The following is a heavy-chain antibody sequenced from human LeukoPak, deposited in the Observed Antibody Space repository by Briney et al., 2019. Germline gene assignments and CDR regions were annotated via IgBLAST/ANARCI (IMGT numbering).Heavy chain of an antibody. V-gene: IGHV4-30-2*01. CDR1: GGSISSGGYY. D-gene: IGHD6-6*01. CDR3: ARRTRLAARPFDY. CDR2: IYHSGST. Sequence: SQTLSLTCTVSGGSISSGGYYWSWIRQPPGKGLEWIGYIYHSGSTYYNPSLKSRVTISVDRSKNQFSLKLSSVTAADTAVYYCARRTRLAARPFDYWGQGTLVTVSS. J-gene: IGHJ4*02.